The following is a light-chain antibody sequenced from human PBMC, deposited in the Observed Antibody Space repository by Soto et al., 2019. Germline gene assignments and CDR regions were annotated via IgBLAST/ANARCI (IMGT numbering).Light chain of an antibody. J-gene: IGKJ4*01. CDR2: AAS. V-gene: IGKV3-20*01. CDR1: QSVSSVY. Sequence: EIVLTQSPGTLSLSPGERATLSCRASQSVSSVYLGWYQQKPGQAPRLIIYAASSRAAGIPDRFSGSGSGTDFTLTINRLEPEDSAVYYCQQYGNFPLTFGGGTKVEIK. CDR3: QQYGNFPLT.